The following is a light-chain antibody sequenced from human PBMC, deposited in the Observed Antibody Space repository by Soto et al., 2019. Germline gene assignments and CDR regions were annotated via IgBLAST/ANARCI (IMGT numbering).Light chain of an antibody. CDR3: QNYDNSPFT. V-gene: IGKV1-33*01. CDR2: DAS. J-gene: IGKJ3*01. CDR1: QDISKF. Sequence: DIQMTQSPSSLSASVGDRVSFTCQASQDISKFLNWYQHKPGQAPSLLIYDASKSQFGVPSRFSGSRKGTNFTFTISRRQPEDNATYYCQNYDNSPFTFGPETKMDVK.